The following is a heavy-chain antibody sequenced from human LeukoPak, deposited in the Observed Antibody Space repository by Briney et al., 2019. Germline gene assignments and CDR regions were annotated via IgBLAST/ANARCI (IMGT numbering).Heavy chain of an antibody. Sequence: ASVKVSCKASGYNFTGYYMHWVRQAPGQGLEWMGWINPNSGGTNYAQKFQGRVTMTRDTSISTAYMELSRLRSDDTAVYYCARDSGSGSYHTPGGNDYWGQGTLVTVSS. CDR1: GYNFTGYY. D-gene: IGHD3-10*01. J-gene: IGHJ4*02. CDR3: ARDSGSGSYHTPGGNDY. CDR2: INPNSGGT. V-gene: IGHV1-2*02.